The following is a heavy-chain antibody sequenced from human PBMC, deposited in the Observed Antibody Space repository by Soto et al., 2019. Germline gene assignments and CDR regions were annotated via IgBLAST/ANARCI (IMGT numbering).Heavy chain of an antibody. CDR2: INHSRIT. CDR1: GWSFSGYY. D-gene: IGHD6-19*01. CDR3: ARIIAVAGIYYYYYYYYGMDV. V-gene: IGHV4-34*01. Sequence: QVQLQQCGAGLFKPSETLSLTCAVYGWSFSGYYWSWIRQPPGKGLDRLGEINHSRITNYNPSLKRRVTRSVDTSKNQFTLKLSSVTAAETAVYYCARIIAVAGIYYYYYYYYGMDVWGQGTTVTVSS. J-gene: IGHJ6*02.